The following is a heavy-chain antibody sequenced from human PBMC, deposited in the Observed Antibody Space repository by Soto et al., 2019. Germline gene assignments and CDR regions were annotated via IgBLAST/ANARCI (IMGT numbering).Heavy chain of an antibody. D-gene: IGHD6-13*01. CDR2: TYYRFLWLN. CDR1: GDSVSTTSAA. V-gene: IGHV6-1*01. CDR3: VRDLGSGWSNWFDP. J-gene: IGHJ5*02. Sequence: SQTLSLTCAISGDSVSTTSAAWGWIRQSPSRGLEWLGRTYYRFLWLNDYALSVKSRISVKADTSKNQFSLHLTSVTPEDTGVYYCVRDLGSGWSNWFDPWGQAPLVTFSS.